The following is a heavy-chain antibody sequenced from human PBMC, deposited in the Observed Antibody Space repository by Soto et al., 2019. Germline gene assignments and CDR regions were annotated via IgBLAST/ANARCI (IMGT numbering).Heavy chain of an antibody. CDR1: GFTFSNSW. J-gene: IGHJ6*02. Sequence: LRLSCAASGFTFSNSWMSWVRQAPGKGLEWVANIKEDGSEKDYVDPVKGRFTITRDNAKNSLYLQMNNLRAEDTAVYFCTRKRFGMDVWGQGTTVTVSS. CDR3: TRKRFGMDV. CDR2: IKEDGSEK. V-gene: IGHV3-7*03.